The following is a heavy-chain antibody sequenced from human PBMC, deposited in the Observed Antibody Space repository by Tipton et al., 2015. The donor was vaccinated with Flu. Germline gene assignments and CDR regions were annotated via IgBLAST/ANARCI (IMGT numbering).Heavy chain of an antibody. CDR2: ISSSGSTI. CDR1: GFTFSSYE. J-gene: IGHJ4*02. Sequence: GSLRLSCAASGFTFSSYEMNWVRQAPGEGLEWLSYISSSGSTISYADSVRGRFTISRDNAKNSLYLQLNSLRAEDTAVYYCASLTGDDYWGQGDLVTVSS. V-gene: IGHV3-48*03. CDR3: ASLTGDDY. D-gene: IGHD7-27*01.